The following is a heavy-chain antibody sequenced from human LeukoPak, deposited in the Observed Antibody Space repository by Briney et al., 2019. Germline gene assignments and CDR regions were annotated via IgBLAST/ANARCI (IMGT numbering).Heavy chain of an antibody. J-gene: IGHJ4*02. D-gene: IGHD6-25*01. CDR1: GGSLTAYY. CDR3: ARGSSGWPFYFDC. V-gene: IGHV4-34*01. CDR2: ISHSGST. Sequence: SETLSLTCGVYGGSLTAYYWTCIRQSPRNGLEWIGEISHSGSTEYNPSLKSRVTISVDTSKNQFSLKLSSVTAADTAVYYCARGSSGWPFYFDCWGQGTLVTVSS.